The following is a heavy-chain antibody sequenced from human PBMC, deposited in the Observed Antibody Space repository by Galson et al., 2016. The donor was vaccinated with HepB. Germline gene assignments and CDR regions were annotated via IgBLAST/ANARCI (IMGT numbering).Heavy chain of an antibody. CDR2: ITPIFGTA. Sequence: SVKVSCKASGGTFSSYSISWVRQAPGQGLEWMGGITPIFGTAYYAQKFQGRVTITADESTSTAYMELSSLRSEDTAVYYCAREHSSGLSDYWGQGTLVTVSS. J-gene: IGHJ4*02. D-gene: IGHD6-19*01. V-gene: IGHV1-69*13. CDR1: GGTFSSYS. CDR3: AREHSSGLSDY.